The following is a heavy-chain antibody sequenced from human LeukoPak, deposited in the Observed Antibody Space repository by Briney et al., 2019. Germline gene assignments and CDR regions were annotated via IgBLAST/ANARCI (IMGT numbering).Heavy chain of an antibody. J-gene: IGHJ4*02. V-gene: IGHV3-21*04. CDR1: GFTFSSYS. Sequence: GGSLRLSCAASGFTFSSYSMNWVRQAPGKGLEWVSSISSSSSYIYYADSVKGRFTISRDNAKNSLYLQMNSLRAEDTAVYFCAKDHIHNDFWSGYSGYWGQGTLVTVSS. CDR3: AKDHIHNDFWSGYSGY. D-gene: IGHD3-3*01. CDR2: ISSSSSYI.